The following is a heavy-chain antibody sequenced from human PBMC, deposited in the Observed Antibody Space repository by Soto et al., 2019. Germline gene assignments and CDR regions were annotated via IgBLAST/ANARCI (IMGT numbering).Heavy chain of an antibody. CDR2: IYPGDSDT. CDR1: GYSFTSYW. V-gene: IGHV5-51*01. J-gene: IGHJ6*02. Sequence: GESLKISCKGSGYSFTSYWIGWVRQMPGKGLEWMGIIYPGDSDTRYSPSFQGQVTISADKSISTAYLQWSSLKASDTAMYYCARSYYDILTGYYRGMDVWGQGTTVTVSS. D-gene: IGHD3-9*01. CDR3: ARSYYDILTGYYRGMDV.